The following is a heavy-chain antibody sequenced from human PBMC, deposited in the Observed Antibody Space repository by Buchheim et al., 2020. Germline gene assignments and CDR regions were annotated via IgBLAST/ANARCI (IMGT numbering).Heavy chain of an antibody. D-gene: IGHD3-10*01. J-gene: IGHJ6*02. V-gene: IGHV3-21*01. CDR1: GFTFSSYT. CDR2: ISSTSAKI. CDR3: ARVRGVMANYYYYGMDV. Sequence: EVQLVESGGGLVKPGGSLRLSCAASGFTFSSYTMNWARQAPGEGLEWVASISSTSAKIYYADSVKGRFTISRDNSKNTLYLQMNSLRAEDTAVYYCARVRGVMANYYYYGMDVWGQGTT.